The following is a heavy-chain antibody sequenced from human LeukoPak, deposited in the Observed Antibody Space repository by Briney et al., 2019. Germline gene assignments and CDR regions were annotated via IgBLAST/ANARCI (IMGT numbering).Heavy chain of an antibody. Sequence: GGSLRLSCAASGFTFSSSGMHWVRQAPGKGLEWVTIISYDGSNKYYADSVKGRFTVSRDNSNNTLYLQMNSPRAEDTGVYHCAKDLRTGVFPYYYGMDVWGQGTSVTVSS. CDR1: GFTFSSSG. CDR3: AKDLRTGVFPYYYGMDV. CDR2: ISYDGSNK. V-gene: IGHV3-30*18. J-gene: IGHJ6*02. D-gene: IGHD1-1*01.